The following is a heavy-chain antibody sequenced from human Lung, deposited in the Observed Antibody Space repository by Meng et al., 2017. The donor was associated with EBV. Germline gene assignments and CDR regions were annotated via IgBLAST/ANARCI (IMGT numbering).Heavy chain of an antibody. CDR3: ARGATSVFDL. J-gene: IGHJ2*01. CDR2: TYYRSKWYN. Sequence: QVQLQQSGPRPVKPSQTLSLTCVFSGDSVSSSSAAWTWIRQSPSRGLEWLGRTYYRSKWYNDYAVFVKSRITINPDTSKNQFSLQLNSVTPEDTAVYYCARGATSVFDLWGRGTLVTVSS. V-gene: IGHV6-1*01. CDR1: GDSVSSSSAA.